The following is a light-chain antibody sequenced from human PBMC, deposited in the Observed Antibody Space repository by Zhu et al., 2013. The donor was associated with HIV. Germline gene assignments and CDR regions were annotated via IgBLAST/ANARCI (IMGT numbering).Light chain of an antibody. CDR2: AAS. CDR1: QAISRA. J-gene: IGKJ2*01. CDR3: QQLDSYPRT. Sequence: AIQLTQSPSSLSASVGARVTITCRASQAISRALAWYQLKPGKVPKLLIYAASTLQNGVPSRFSGSGVGTDFSLTISSLQAEDSATYYCQQLDSYPRTFGQGTKLEIK. V-gene: IGKV1-13*02.